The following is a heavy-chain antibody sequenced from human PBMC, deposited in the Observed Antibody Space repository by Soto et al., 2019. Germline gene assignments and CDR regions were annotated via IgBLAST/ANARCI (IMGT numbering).Heavy chain of an antibody. CDR1: ESAFRTYG. D-gene: IGHD5-18*01. V-gene: IGHV3-30*18. CDR3: AKQKGGMAMEYIWFDP. J-gene: IGHJ5*02. CDR2: ISYDGSKT. Sequence: QVQLVESGGGVVQPGRSLRLSCAASESAFRTYGMHWVRQAPGKGLEWVAGISYDGSKTYYADSVKGRFTISRDNSKNTLFLQMNSLRPEDTAMYYCAKQKGGMAMEYIWFDPWGQGTLVTVSS.